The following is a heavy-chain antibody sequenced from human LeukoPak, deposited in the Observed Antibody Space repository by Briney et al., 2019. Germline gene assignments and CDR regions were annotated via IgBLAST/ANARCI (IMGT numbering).Heavy chain of an antibody. CDR2: INPNSGGT. CDR3: ARNIGFGESADAFDI. V-gene: IGHV1-2*02. Sequence: ASVKVSCKASGYTFTGYYMHWVRQAPRQGLEWMGWINPNSGGTNYAQKFQGRVTMTRDKSIRTAYMELSRLTSDDTAVYYCARNIGFGESADAFDIWGQGTMVTVSS. J-gene: IGHJ3*02. D-gene: IGHD3-10*01. CDR1: GYTFTGYY.